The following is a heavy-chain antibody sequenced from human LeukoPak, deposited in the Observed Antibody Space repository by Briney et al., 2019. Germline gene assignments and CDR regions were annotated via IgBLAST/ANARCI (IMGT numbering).Heavy chain of an antibody. CDR2: IYTTGST. Sequence: SQTLSLTCTVSGGSISSGSYYWSWIRQPAGKGLEWIGRIYTTGSTNYNPSLKSRVTISVDTSKNQFSLKLSSVTAADTAVYYCARSGNAVATDHDAFAIWGHGTMVTVSS. CDR1: GGSISSGSYY. CDR3: ARSGNAVATDHDAFAI. D-gene: IGHD3-10*01. V-gene: IGHV4-61*02. J-gene: IGHJ3*02.